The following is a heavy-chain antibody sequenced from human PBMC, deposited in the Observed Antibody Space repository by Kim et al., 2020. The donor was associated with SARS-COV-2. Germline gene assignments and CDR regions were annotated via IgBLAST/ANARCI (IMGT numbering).Heavy chain of an antibody. D-gene: IGHD3-16*02. Sequence: FQGRVTMTEDTSTDTAYMELSSLRSEDTAVYYCATTWVRFVTTPDLAFDIWGQGTMVTVSS. CDR3: ATTWVRFVTTPDLAFDI. V-gene: IGHV1-24*01. J-gene: IGHJ3*02.